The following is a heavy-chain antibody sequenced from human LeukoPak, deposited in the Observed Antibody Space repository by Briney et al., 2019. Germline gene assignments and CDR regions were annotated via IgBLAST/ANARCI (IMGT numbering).Heavy chain of an antibody. Sequence: PGGSLRLSCVASGFTFSNYWMSWGRQAPEKGLEWVANIKQDGRAKFYVDSVKGRFTISRDNVKNSLYLEMNNLRAEDTAIYFCAREGAYSSSSDVDYWGQGTLVTVSS. J-gene: IGHJ4*02. CDR1: GFTFSNYW. V-gene: IGHV3-7*01. CDR3: AREGAYSSSSDVDY. D-gene: IGHD6-6*01. CDR2: IKQDGRAK.